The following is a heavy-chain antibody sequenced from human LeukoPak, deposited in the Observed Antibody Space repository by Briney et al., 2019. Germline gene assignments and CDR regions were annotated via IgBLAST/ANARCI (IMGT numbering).Heavy chain of an antibody. J-gene: IGHJ4*02. CDR1: GGSFSGYY. Sequence: PSETLSLTCAVYGGSFSGYYWSWIRQPPGKGLEWIGEINHSGSTNYNPSLKSRVTISVDTSKNPFSLKLSSVTAAGPAVYYRRSIGIRRGPSVGAASPPPYWGGRTLVSVS. CDR2: INHSGST. CDR3: RSIGIRRGPSVGAASPPPY. D-gene: IGHD1-26*01. V-gene: IGHV4-34*01.